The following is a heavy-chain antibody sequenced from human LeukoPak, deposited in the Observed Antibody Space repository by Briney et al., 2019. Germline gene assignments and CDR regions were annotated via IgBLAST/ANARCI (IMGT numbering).Heavy chain of an antibody. J-gene: IGHJ5*02. Sequence: ASVKVSCKASGGSFSSYAISWVRQAPGQGLEWMGWINTNTGNPTYAQGFTGRFVFSLDTSVSTAYLQISSLKAEDTAVYYCARAGYCSGGSCRNWFDPWGQGTLVTVSS. CDR2: INTNTGNP. V-gene: IGHV7-4-1*02. CDR1: GGSFSSYA. D-gene: IGHD2-15*01. CDR3: ARAGYCSGGSCRNWFDP.